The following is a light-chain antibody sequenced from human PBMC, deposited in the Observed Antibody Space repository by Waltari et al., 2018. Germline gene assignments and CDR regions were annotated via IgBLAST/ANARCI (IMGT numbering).Light chain of an antibody. J-gene: IGKJ4*01. Sequence: EIVLTQSPGTLSLSPGERATLSCRASHNVGSNYLAWYQQKPGHAPRLLIYGASSRATGIPDRFSGSGSGTDFTLTISRLEPEDFALYHCQQYATSPLTFGGGTKVEI. CDR2: GAS. V-gene: IGKV3-20*01. CDR1: HNVGSNY. CDR3: QQYATSPLT.